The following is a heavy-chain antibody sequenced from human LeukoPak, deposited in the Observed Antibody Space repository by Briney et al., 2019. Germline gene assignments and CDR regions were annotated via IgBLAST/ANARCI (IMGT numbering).Heavy chain of an antibody. CDR2: ISWNSGSI. V-gene: IGHV3-9*01. J-gene: IGHJ4*02. CDR1: GFTFDDYA. CDR3: AKAGEEVVPAASFDY. Sequence: GGSLRLSCAASGFTFDDYAMHWVRQAPGKGLEWVSGISWNSGSIGYADSVKGRFTISRDNAKNSLCLQMNSLRAEDTALYYCAKAGEEVVPAASFDYWGQGTLVTVSS. D-gene: IGHD2-2*01.